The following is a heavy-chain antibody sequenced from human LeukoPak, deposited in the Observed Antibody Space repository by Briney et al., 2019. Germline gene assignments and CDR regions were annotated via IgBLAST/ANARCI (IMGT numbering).Heavy chain of an antibody. Sequence: GASVKVSCKASGYTFTGYYMHWVRQAPGQGLEWMGIINPGGDRTDFAQKFQARVTMTRDTSTSTVFMQLSSLGSDDTAVYYCARGYYRLDYWGQGTLVTVSS. J-gene: IGHJ4*02. CDR1: GYTFTGYY. CDR2: INPGGDRT. CDR3: ARGYYRLDY. V-gene: IGHV1-46*01. D-gene: IGHD1-26*01.